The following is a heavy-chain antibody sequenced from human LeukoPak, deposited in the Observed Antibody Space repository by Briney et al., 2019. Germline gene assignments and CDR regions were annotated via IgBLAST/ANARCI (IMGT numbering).Heavy chain of an antibody. Sequence: SETLSLTCTVSGGSISSYYWSWIRQPPGKGLEWIGYIYYSGSTNYNPSLKSRVTISVDTSKNQFSLKLSSVTAADTAVYYCARQGAGAEVDYWGQGTLVPVTS. CDR2: IYYSGST. CDR3: ARQGAGAEVDY. D-gene: IGHD1-26*01. V-gene: IGHV4-59*08. CDR1: GGSISSYY. J-gene: IGHJ4*02.